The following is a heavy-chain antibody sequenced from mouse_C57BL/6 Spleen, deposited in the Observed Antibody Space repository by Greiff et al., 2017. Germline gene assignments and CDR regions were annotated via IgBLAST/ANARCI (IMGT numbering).Heavy chain of an antibody. J-gene: IGHJ2*01. CDR3: ARRSYDGYLDY. V-gene: IGHV1-18*01. Sequence: VQLQQSGPELVKPGASVKIPCTASGYTFTDYNMDWVKQSHGQSLEWIGDINPNNGGTIYNPTFKGKATLTVDTSSSTAYMELLSLTSEDTAVYYGARRSYDGYLDYWGQGTTLTVSS. D-gene: IGHD2-3*01. CDR2: INPNNGGT. CDR1: GYTFTDYN.